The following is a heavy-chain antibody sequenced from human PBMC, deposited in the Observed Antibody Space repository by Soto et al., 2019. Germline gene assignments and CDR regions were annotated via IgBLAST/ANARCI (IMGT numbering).Heavy chain of an antibody. D-gene: IGHD3-16*02. Sequence: PGGSLRLSCAASGFTFSSYGMHWVRQAPGKGLEWVAIVSYDGSNKYYADSVKGRFTISRDNSRNTLYLQMNSLRAEDTAVYYCAKALGELSPESYDYWSQGTLVTVSS. CDR3: AKALGELSPESYDY. CDR1: GFTFSSYG. J-gene: IGHJ4*02. V-gene: IGHV3-30*18. CDR2: VSYDGSNK.